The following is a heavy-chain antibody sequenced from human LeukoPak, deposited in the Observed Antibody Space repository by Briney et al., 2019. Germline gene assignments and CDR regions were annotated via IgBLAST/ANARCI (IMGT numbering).Heavy chain of an antibody. J-gene: IGHJ4*02. Sequence: SETLSLTCAVYGGSFSGYYWSWIRQPPGKGLEWIGEINHSGSTNYNPSLKSRVTISVDTSKNQFSLKLSSVTAADTAVYYCAREVGPYSSSWYVGNYWGQGTLVTVSS. V-gene: IGHV4-34*01. CDR1: GGSFSGYY. CDR2: INHSGST. CDR3: AREVGPYSSSWYVGNY. D-gene: IGHD6-13*01.